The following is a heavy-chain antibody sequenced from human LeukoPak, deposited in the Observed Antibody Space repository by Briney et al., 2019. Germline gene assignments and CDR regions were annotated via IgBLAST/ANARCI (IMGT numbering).Heavy chain of an antibody. J-gene: IGHJ4*02. CDR2: VSGSGDRM. CDR3: AKAAAAPGFDF. V-gene: IGHV3-23*01. CDR1: GFTFSSYS. D-gene: IGHD6-13*01. Sequence: GGSLRLSCAASGFTFSSYSMNWVRQAPGKGLEWVATVSGSGDRMYHADSVKGRFTISRDNSKNTIYLQMYSLRAEDTALYYCAKAAAAPGFDFWGQGTLVTVSS.